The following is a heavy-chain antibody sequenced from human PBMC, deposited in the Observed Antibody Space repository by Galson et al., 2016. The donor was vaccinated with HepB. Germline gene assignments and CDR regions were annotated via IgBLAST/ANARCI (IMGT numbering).Heavy chain of an antibody. CDR3: ARGINDATGYYWDY. CDR2: IYYSGST. Sequence: TLSLTCTVSGGSITSGAFYWSWFRQHPGKGLEWIGYIYYSGSTYYYPSLKSRFYMSLDTSKNQFYLNLSSVAAADTAVYHCARGINDATGYYWDYWGQGTLVAVSS. V-gene: IGHV4-31*03. J-gene: IGHJ4*02. CDR1: GGSITSGAFY. D-gene: IGHD3-22*01.